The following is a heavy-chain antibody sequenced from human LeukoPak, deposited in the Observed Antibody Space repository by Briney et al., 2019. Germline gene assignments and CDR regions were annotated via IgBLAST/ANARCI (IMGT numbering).Heavy chain of an antibody. D-gene: IGHD6-13*01. CDR2: IIPIFGTA. J-gene: IGHJ4*02. Sequence: SVKVSCKASGGTFSSYAISWVRQAPGQGLEWMGGIIPIFGTANYAQKFQGRVTITTDKSTSTAYMELSSLRSEDTAVYYCASTGAAAVDGPFDYWGQGTLVTVSS. V-gene: IGHV1-69*05. CDR3: ASTGAAAVDGPFDY. CDR1: GGTFSSYA.